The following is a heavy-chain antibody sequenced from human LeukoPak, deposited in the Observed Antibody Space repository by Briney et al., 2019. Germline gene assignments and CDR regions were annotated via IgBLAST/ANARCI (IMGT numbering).Heavy chain of an antibody. CDR2: IYPGDSDT. V-gene: IGHV5-51*01. J-gene: IGHJ3*02. D-gene: IGHD3-9*01. Sequence: GESLKISCKGSGYSFTSYWIGWVRQMPGKGLEWMGIIYPGDSDTRYSPSFQGQVTISADKSISTAYLQWSSLKASDTAMYYCARRTLDILTGYYGDAFDIWGQGTMVTVSS. CDR3: ARRTLDILTGYYGDAFDI. CDR1: GYSFTSYW.